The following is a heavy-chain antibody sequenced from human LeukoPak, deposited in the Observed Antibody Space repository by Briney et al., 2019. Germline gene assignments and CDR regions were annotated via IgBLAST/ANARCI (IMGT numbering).Heavy chain of an antibody. J-gene: IGHJ4*02. V-gene: IGHV3-23*01. CDR1: GFTFSSYA. D-gene: IGHD2-8*01. CDR3: AKTNGGPWAPFDY. CDR2: ISGSGGST. Sequence: GGSLRLSCAASGFTFSSYAMSWVRQAPGKGLEWVSAISGSGGSTYYADSVKGRITVSRDSSKNTLYLQINTLRTEDTAVYYCAKTNGGPWAPFDYWGQGTLVTVSS.